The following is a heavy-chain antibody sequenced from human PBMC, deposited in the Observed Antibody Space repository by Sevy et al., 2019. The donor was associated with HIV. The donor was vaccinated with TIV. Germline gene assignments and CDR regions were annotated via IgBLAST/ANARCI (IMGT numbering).Heavy chain of an antibody. CDR3: ARQGGLVDRAFDY. J-gene: IGHJ4*02. D-gene: IGHD3-10*01. CDR1: GVSISGSSSD. CDR2: IFFSGST. Sequence: SETLSLTCTVSGVSISGSSSDWGWIRQPPGKGLEWIASIFFSGSTYYNPSLKSRVTISVDTSKSQISLKLNSVTAADTALYYCARQGGLVDRAFDYWGQGTLVTVSS. V-gene: IGHV4-39*01.